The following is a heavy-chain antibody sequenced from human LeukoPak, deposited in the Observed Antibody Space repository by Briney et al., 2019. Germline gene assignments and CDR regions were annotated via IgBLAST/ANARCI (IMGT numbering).Heavy chain of an antibody. CDR2: ISHSGST. J-gene: IGHJ4*02. D-gene: IGHD5-12*01. Sequence: SETLSLTCAVYGGSFSGYYWSWIRQPPGKGLEWIGEISHSGSTNYNPSLKSRVTISVDTSKNQFSLKLSSVTAADTAVYYCARDIVAFDYWGQGTLVTVSS. V-gene: IGHV4-34*01. CDR3: ARDIVAFDY. CDR1: GGSFSGYY.